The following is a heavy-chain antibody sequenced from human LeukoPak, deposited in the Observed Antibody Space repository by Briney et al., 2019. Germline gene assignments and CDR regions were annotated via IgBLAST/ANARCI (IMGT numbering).Heavy chain of an antibody. CDR2: IRYDGSNK. CDR1: GFTFSSYG. V-gene: IGHV3-30*02. Sequence: GGSLRLSCAASGFTFSSYGMHWVRQAPGKGLEWVAFIRYDGSNKYYADSVKGRFTISRDNSKNTLYLQMNSLRAEDTAVYYCAKVGPSYCSGGSCYVHYWGQGTLVTVS. J-gene: IGHJ4*02. CDR3: AKVGPSYCSGGSCYVHY. D-gene: IGHD2-15*01.